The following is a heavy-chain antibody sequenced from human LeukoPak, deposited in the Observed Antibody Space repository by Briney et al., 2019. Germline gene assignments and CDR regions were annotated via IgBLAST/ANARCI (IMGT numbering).Heavy chain of an antibody. Sequence: ASVKVSCKASGYTFTGYYMHWVRQAPGQGLEWMGWMNPNSGNTVYAQKFQGRVTMTRNTSISTAYMELSSLRSEDTAVYYCARGQYCGGDCFLGWFDTWGQGTLVTVSS. D-gene: IGHD2-21*02. CDR1: GYTFTGYY. J-gene: IGHJ5*02. CDR2: MNPNSGNT. V-gene: IGHV1-8*02. CDR3: ARGQYCGGDCFLGWFDT.